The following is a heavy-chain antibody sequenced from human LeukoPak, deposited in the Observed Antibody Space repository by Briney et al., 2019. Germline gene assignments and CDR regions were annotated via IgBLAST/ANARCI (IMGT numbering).Heavy chain of an antibody. CDR3: ARNRGYSSSPAGYWFDP. CDR1: RYSFTSYW. CDR2: IYPGDSDT. V-gene: IGHV5-51*01. D-gene: IGHD6-13*01. Sequence: GESLKISCKGSRYSFTSYWIGWVRQMPGKGLEWMGIIYPGDSDTRYSPSFQGQVTISADKSISTAYLQWSSLKASDTAMYYCARNRGYSSSPAGYWFDPWGQGTLVTVSS. J-gene: IGHJ5*02.